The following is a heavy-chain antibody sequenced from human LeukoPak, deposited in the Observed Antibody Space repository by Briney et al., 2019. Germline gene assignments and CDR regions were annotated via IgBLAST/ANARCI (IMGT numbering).Heavy chain of an antibody. D-gene: IGHD3-16*02. CDR1: GGSISSSSYY. V-gene: IGHV4-39*07. J-gene: IGHJ4*02. CDR2: INHSGST. Sequence: SETLSLTCTVSGGSISSSSYYWSWIRQPPGKGLEWIGEINHSGSTNYNPSLKSRVTISVDTSKNQFSLKLSSVTAADTAVYYCARDHYDYVWGSYRPYYFDYWGQGTLVTVSS. CDR3: ARDHYDYVWGSYRPYYFDY.